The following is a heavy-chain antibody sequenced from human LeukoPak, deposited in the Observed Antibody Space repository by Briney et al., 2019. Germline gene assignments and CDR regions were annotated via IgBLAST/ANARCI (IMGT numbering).Heavy chain of an antibody. Sequence: PGGSLRLSCAASGFTFSSYGMHWVRQAPGKGLEWVAVIWYDGSNKYYADSVKGRFTISRDNSKNTLYLQMNSLRAEDTAVYYCAREGPGIAAAETPYYFDYWGQGTLVTVSS. CDR3: AREGPGIAAAETPYYFDY. J-gene: IGHJ4*02. CDR1: GFTFSSYG. V-gene: IGHV3-33*01. CDR2: IWYDGSNK. D-gene: IGHD6-13*01.